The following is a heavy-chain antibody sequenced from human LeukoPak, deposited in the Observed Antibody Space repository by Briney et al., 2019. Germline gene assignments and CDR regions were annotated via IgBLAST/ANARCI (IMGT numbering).Heavy chain of an antibody. CDR2: ISNSGTTR. CDR3: ARDQTGITVAATGWFDP. D-gene: IGHD6-19*01. Sequence: GGSLRLSCAASGFTFSDYYMSWIRQAPGRGLEWASYISNSGTTRYYADSVKGRFTISRDNAKSSLYLQMNSLRAEDTAVYYCARDQTGITVAATGWFDPWGQGTLVTVSS. V-gene: IGHV3-11*04. J-gene: IGHJ5*02. CDR1: GFTFSDYY.